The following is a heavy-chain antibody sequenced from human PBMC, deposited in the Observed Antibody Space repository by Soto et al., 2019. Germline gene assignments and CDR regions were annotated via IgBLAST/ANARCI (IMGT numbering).Heavy chain of an antibody. CDR2: IYYSGST. V-gene: IGHV4-31*03. D-gene: IGHD3-9*01. CDR1: GGSISSGGYY. J-gene: IGHJ4*02. CDR3: ARVLMSYYDILTGYYPLDFDY. Sequence: QVQLQESGPGLVKPSQTLSLTCTVSGGSISSGGYYWSWIRQHPGKGLEWIGYIYYSGSTYYNPSLKSRVTISVDTSKNQFSLKLSSVTAADTAVYCCARVLMSYYDILTGYYPLDFDYWGQGTLVTVSS.